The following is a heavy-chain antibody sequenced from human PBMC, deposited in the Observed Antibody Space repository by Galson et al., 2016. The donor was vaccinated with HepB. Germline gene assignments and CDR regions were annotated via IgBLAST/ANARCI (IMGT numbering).Heavy chain of an antibody. V-gene: IGHV3-9*01. D-gene: IGHD5-24*01. CDR2: VTWNSGTI. J-gene: IGHJ3*02. CDR1: GFSFGDYA. Sequence: SLRLSCAASGFSFGDYAMHWIRQAPGKGLEWVSGVTWNSGTIVYAESVKGRFTVSRDNAKNSLYLQMNSLRPEDTALYYCVKANYNSGAFDIWGQGTLVTVSS. CDR3: VKANYNSGAFDI.